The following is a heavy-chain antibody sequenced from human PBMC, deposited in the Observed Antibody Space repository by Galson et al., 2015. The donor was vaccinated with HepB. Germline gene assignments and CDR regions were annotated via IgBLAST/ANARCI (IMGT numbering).Heavy chain of an antibody. D-gene: IGHD1-26*01. Sequence: SVKVSCKASGGTFSSYAISWVRQAPGQGLEWMGGIIPIFGTANYAQKFQGRVTITADESTSTAYMELSSLRSEDTAVYYCARVSKDVERGYYFDYWGQGTLVTVSS. CDR1: GGTFSSYA. V-gene: IGHV1-69*13. CDR3: ARVSKDVERGYYFDY. CDR2: IIPIFGTA. J-gene: IGHJ4*02.